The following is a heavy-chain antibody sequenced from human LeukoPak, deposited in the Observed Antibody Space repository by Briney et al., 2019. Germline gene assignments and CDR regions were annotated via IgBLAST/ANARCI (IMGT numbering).Heavy chain of an antibody. J-gene: IGHJ2*01. CDR2: ISGFTSTI. CDR1: GFTFSTYS. V-gene: IGHV3-48*02. D-gene: IGHD6-13*01. CDR3: TRDAATAGTYSYFDL. Sequence: GGSLRLSCAASGFTFSTYSMNWVRQAPGRGLEWISYISGFTSTIYYADSVKGRFTISRDNGKNSLYLQMNSLRDEDTALYYCTRDAATAGTYSYFDLWGRGTLVTVSS.